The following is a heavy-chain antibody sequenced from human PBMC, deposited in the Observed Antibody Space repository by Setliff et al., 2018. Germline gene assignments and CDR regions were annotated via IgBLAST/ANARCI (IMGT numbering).Heavy chain of an antibody. CDR1: GDSFSNYA. CDR3: ARGPPEFVVAPAEGKFDY. J-gene: IGHJ4*02. CDR2: LIPMFGTP. D-gene: IGHD2-15*01. Sequence: SVKVSCKASGDSFSNYAISWVRQAPGQGLEWMGGLIPMFGTPGYAQKFQGRVTMTSDTSTNTVYLEVSSLRSEDTAVYFCARGPPEFVVAPAEGKFDYWGQGTLVTVSS. V-gene: IGHV1-69*05.